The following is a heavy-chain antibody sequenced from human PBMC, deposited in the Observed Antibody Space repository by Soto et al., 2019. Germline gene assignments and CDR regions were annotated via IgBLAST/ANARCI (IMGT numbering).Heavy chain of an antibody. D-gene: IGHD6-13*01. CDR1: GYIFTNYY. CDR2: INPLPTSGST. CDR3: ARDLAAAAY. Sequence: QVQLVQSGAEVKKPGASVKVSCQASGYIFTNYYIHWVRQAPGQGLEWMAIINPLPTSGSTNYAQQLHGRVTVNRDTYTSTVYLELSSLRSDDTAVYDCARDLAAAAYWGQGTLVTVSS. V-gene: IGHV1-46*04. J-gene: IGHJ4*02.